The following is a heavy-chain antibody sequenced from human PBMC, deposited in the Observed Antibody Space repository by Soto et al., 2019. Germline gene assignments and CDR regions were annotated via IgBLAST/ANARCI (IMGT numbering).Heavy chain of an antibody. CDR1: GYSFSDYD. Sequence: QVQLVQSGAEVKKPGASVKVSCKASGYSFSDYDINWVRQATGPGPEWMGWMNPNSGNTGYAQKFQGRVTMTRNTSINTAYMELSSLGSEDTAVYYCARDNRYNWNDEGWFDPWGQGTLVTVSS. CDR3: ARDNRYNWNDEGWFDP. D-gene: IGHD1-20*01. V-gene: IGHV1-8*01. CDR2: MNPNSGNT. J-gene: IGHJ5*02.